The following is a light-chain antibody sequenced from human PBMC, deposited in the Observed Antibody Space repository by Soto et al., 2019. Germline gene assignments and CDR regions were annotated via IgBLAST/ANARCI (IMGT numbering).Light chain of an antibody. V-gene: IGLV2-23*02. CDR2: EVT. Sequence: QSALTQPASVSGSPGQSITISCSGTTSDVGIVSWYQHHPGKAPKLMIHEVTKRPSGVSDRFSGSKSGNSASLTISGLQAEDEADYFCQSYDSSLSVSYVFGTGTKVTVL. J-gene: IGLJ1*01. CDR3: QSYDSSLSVSYV. CDR1: TSDVGI.